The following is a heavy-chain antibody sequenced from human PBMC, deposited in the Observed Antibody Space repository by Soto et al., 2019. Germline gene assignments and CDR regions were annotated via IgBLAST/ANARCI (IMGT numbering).Heavy chain of an antibody. CDR2: INPSGGST. CDR3: ARGPDSGLGPLDP. J-gene: IGHJ5*02. Sequence: GDAGHVSYEPSGDCVSRDYIHRVRQPPGKGLEWRGIINPSGGSTNYAQKFQARVTMTRDTSKSNVYMELSSLRSEATAVYYCARGPDSGLGPLDPWGQGTLLTVS. CDR1: GDCVSRDY. V-gene: IGHV1-46*01. D-gene: IGHD3-10*01.